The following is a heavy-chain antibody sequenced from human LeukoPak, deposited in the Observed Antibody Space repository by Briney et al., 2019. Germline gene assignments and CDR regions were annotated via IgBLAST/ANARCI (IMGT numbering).Heavy chain of an antibody. J-gene: IGHJ4*02. D-gene: IGHD3/OR15-3a*01. Sequence: GSLRLSCAASGFTFSSYGMHWVRQAPGKGLEWVAFIRYYGSNKYYADSVKGRFTISRDNSKNTLYLQMNSLRAEDTAVYYCAKDEAQGMILNYWGQGTLVTVSS. CDR2: IRYYGSNK. CDR1: GFTFSSYG. V-gene: IGHV3-30*02. CDR3: AKDEAQGMILNY.